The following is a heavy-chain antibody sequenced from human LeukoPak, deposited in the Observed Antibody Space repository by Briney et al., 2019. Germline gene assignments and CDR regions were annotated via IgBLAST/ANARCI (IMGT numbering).Heavy chain of an antibody. Sequence: GGSLRLSCAASGFTFSIYAMSWVRQAPGKGLEWVSAIGDTTYYADSVEGRFSISRDNSKNTLYLQMNSLRAEDAAIYYCAKAFAFVGANFFDYWGQGTLVTVSS. V-gene: IGHV3-23*01. CDR2: IGDTT. J-gene: IGHJ4*02. CDR3: AKAFAFVGANFFDY. CDR1: GFTFSIYA. D-gene: IGHD1-26*01.